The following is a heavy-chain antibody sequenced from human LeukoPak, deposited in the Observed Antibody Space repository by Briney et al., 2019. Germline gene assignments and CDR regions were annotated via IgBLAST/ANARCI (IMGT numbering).Heavy chain of an antibody. D-gene: IGHD3-22*01. Sequence: PGGSLRLSCVASGFTFSNYWMHWVRQAPGKGLVWVSRINGDGSSTNYADSVKGRFTISRDSAKNTFYLQMNSLRGEDTAVYYCARSPVITRLFDYWGQGTLVTVSS. CDR1: GFTFSNYW. CDR3: ARSPVITRLFDY. V-gene: IGHV3-74*01. CDR2: INGDGSST. J-gene: IGHJ4*02.